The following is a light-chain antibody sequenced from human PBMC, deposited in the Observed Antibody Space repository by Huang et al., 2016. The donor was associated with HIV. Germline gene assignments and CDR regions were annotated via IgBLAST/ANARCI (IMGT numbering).Light chain of an antibody. V-gene: IGKV1-5*03. CDR1: QNIGSW. Sequence: DIQMTQSPSTLSASVRARVTITCRASQNIGSWVAWYQQKPGTPPKVVIYGASSLESGVPARFSGSGSGTEFSLSINNLEPDDFAIYYCQQYAAYPWTFGQGTKVEIK. CDR3: QQYAAYPWT. CDR2: GAS. J-gene: IGKJ1*01.